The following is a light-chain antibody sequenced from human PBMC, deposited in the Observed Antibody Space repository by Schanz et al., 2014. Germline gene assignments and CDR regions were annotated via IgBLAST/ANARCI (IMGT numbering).Light chain of an antibody. CDR2: DVS. CDR1: SSDVGGYNY. V-gene: IGLV2-14*01. Sequence: QSALTQPPSASGSPGQSVTISCTGTSSDVGGYNYVSWYQQYPGKAPKLIIYDVSNRPSGISNRFSGSKSGNTASLTISGLQADDEAEYHCSSFRDGWNFVVFGGGTKLTVL. CDR3: SSFRDGWNFVV. J-gene: IGLJ3*02.